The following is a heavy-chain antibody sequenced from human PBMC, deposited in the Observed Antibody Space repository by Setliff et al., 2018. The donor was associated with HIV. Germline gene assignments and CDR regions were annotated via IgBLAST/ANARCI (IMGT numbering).Heavy chain of an antibody. D-gene: IGHD5-12*01. CDR2: ISPDNGNT. Sequence: ASVKVSCKSSGYTFTDYFIHWVRQAPGQGLEWMGWISPDNGNTRISQRFRGSVTMTRDRSINTAYMEFSGLTSDDTAIYYCAKHGTKWHFYMDVWGKGTTVTVSS. J-gene: IGHJ6*03. CDR3: AKHGTKWHFYMDV. CDR1: GYTFTDYF. V-gene: IGHV1-2*02.